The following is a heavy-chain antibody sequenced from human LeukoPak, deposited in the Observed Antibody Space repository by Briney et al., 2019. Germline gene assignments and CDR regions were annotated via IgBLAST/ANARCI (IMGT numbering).Heavy chain of an antibody. D-gene: IGHD7-27*01. CDR2: INNNGGTT. V-gene: IGHV3-64D*06. J-gene: IGHJ4*02. CDR3: ARGNWAPYFDY. CDR1: GFTFNMYA. Sequence: GGSLRLSCSASGFTFNMYAMHWVRQAPGKGLEYLSGINNNGGTTNYADSVKGRFTISRDNFNNTLYLQMSSLRAEDTAVYYCARGNWAPYFDYWGQGTLVTVSS.